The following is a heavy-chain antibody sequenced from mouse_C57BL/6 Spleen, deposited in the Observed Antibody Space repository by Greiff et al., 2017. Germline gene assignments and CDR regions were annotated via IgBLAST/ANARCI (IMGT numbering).Heavy chain of an antibody. CDR3: AKEALLRYFDY. V-gene: IGHV1-74*01. D-gene: IGHD2-12*01. J-gene: IGHJ2*01. CDR2: IHPSDSDP. Sequence: QVQLQQPGADLLNPGASVKVSCKASAYTFPSYWLPWVKQRPGQGLEWIGRIHPSDSDPTYNQKFKGKATLTVDKASSTAYMELSSLTSEDSAVYYCAKEALLRYFDYWGQGTTLTVSS. CDR1: AYTFPSYW.